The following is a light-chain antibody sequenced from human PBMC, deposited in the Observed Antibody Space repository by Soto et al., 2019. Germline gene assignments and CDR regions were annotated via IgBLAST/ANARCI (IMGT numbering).Light chain of an antibody. J-gene: IGLJ3*02. CDR2: EVS. CDR1: SSDVGSYNR. CDR3: SSYTGSGTVWV. Sequence: QSVLTQPASVSGSPGQSITISCTGTSSDVGSYNRVSWYQQHPGKAPKLMIYEVSNRPSGVSNRFSGSKSDNTASLTISGLQAEDEADYYCSSYTGSGTVWVFGGGTKLTVL. V-gene: IGLV2-14*02.